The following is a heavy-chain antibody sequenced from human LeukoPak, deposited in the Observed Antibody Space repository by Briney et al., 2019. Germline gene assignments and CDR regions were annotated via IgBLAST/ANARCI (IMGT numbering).Heavy chain of an antibody. D-gene: IGHD2-2*01. CDR2: TYYSGST. CDR3: ARHATPRNIVVVPAAIYY. Sequence: SETLSLTCTVSGGSISSSSYYWGWIRQPPGKGLEWIGSTYYSGSTYYNPSLKSRVTISVDTSKNQFSLKLSSVTAADTAVYYCARHATPRNIVVVPAAIYYWGQGTLVTVSS. J-gene: IGHJ4*02. CDR1: GGSISSSSYY. V-gene: IGHV4-39*01.